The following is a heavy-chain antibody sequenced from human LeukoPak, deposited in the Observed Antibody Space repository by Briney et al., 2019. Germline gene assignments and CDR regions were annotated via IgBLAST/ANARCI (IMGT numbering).Heavy chain of an antibody. CDR3: ARGYCSGGSCYFFAY. CDR1: GYTFTGYY. V-gene: IGHV1-2*02. CDR2: INPNSGGT. Sequence: ASVKVSCKGSGYTFTGYYMHWVQQAPGQGLEWMGWINPNSGGTNYAQKFQGRVTMTRDTSISTAYMELSRLRSDDTAVYYCARGYCSGGSCYFFAYWGQGTLVTVSS. J-gene: IGHJ4*02. D-gene: IGHD2-15*01.